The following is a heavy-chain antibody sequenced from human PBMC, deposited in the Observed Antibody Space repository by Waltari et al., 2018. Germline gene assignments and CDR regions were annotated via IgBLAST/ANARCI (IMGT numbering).Heavy chain of an antibody. CDR2: IIGSGDTT. Sequence: EVHLLESGGGLVQPGGSLRLPCTASGFTFSSHALAWGPQAPGKGMEWVLTIIGSGDTTYYADSVKGRFTISRDNSENTLYLQLNSLRADDTATYYCAKAKSTAAPDKNFDYWGQGTRVTVSS. CDR1: GFTFSSHA. D-gene: IGHD6-6*01. CDR3: AKAKSTAAPDKNFDY. V-gene: IGHV3-23*01. J-gene: IGHJ4*02.